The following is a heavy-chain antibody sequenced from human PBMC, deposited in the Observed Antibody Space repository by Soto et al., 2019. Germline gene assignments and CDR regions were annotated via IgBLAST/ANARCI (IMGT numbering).Heavy chain of an antibody. CDR3: ARDGAGAYVDTAMVRGLPYYYDYRDA. V-gene: IGHV1-46*01. CDR1: GYTFTSYY. CDR2: INPSGGST. J-gene: IGHJ6*03. Sequence: QVQLVQSGAEVKKPGASVKVSCKASGYTFTSYYMHWVRQAPGQGLEWMGIINPSGGSTSYAQKFQGRVTITGDRCTSTVYVEPSSLRSEDTGVYYCARDGAGAYVDTAMVRGLPYYYDYRDAWGKGTTVSVSS. D-gene: IGHD5-18*01.